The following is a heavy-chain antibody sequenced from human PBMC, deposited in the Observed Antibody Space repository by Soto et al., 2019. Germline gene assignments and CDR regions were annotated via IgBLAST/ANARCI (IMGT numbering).Heavy chain of an antibody. J-gene: IGHJ6*02. Sequence: GGSLRVSCAASGFTFSSYSMNWVRQAPGKGLEWVSYISSSSSTIYYADSVKGRFTIPRDNAKNSLYLQMNSLRDEDTAVYYCARPEYSSSSYGMDVWGQGTTVTVSS. CDR1: GFTFSSYS. V-gene: IGHV3-48*02. CDR3: ARPEYSSSSYGMDV. CDR2: ISSSSSTI. D-gene: IGHD6-6*01.